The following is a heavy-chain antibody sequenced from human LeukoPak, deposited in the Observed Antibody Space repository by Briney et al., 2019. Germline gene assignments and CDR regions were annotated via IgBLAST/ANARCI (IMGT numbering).Heavy chain of an antibody. D-gene: IGHD3-10*01. Sequence: GGSLRLSCAASGFTFSSYAMSWVRQAPGKGLEWVSAISGSGGSTYYADSVKGRFTISRDNSKNTLYLQMNSLRAEDTAVYYCAKDILYYYGSGSYYSGTRFDYWGQGTLVTVSS. V-gene: IGHV3-23*01. CDR3: AKDILYYYGSGSYYSGTRFDY. CDR2: ISGSGGST. CDR1: GFTFSSYA. J-gene: IGHJ4*02.